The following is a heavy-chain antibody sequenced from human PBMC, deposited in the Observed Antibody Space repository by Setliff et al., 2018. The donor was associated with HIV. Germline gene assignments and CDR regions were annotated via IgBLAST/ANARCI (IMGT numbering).Heavy chain of an antibody. CDR1: GNSISSGYY. CDR2: IYHTGST. CDR3: ARIDGEAADTNY. V-gene: IGHV4-38-2*01. Sequence: SETLSLTCVVSGNSISSGYYWGWVRQPPGKGLEWIGSIYHTGSTYYNPSLKGRVTISVDTSKNRFSLKLTSLTAADTAVYYCARIDGEAADTNYWGQGTLVTVSS. J-gene: IGHJ4*02. D-gene: IGHD6-13*01.